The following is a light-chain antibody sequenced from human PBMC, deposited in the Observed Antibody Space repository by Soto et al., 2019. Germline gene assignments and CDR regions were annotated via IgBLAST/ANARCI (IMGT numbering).Light chain of an antibody. CDR2: EVT. Sequence: QSALTQPPSASGSTGQSVTISCTGTSSDVGAYKYVSWYQQYPGKAPKLMIYEVTKRPSGVPDRFSGSKSGNTASLTVSGLQAEDEADDYCTSYVGNDIWVFGGGTKLTVL. CDR3: TSYVGNDIWV. J-gene: IGLJ3*02. CDR1: SSDVGAYKY. V-gene: IGLV2-8*01.